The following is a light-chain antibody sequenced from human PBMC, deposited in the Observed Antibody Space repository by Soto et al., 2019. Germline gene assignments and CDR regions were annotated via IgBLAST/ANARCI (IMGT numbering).Light chain of an antibody. CDR2: DAS. CDR1: QSVSSSY. Sequence: IVLTQSPGTLSLSPGERATLSCRASQSVSSSYLAWYQQKPGQAPRLLIYDASSRATGTPDRFSGSGSGTHFTLTISSLQPDDFATYYCQQYNSYSFGQGTKVDIK. V-gene: IGKV3-20*01. CDR3: QQYNSYS. J-gene: IGKJ1*01.